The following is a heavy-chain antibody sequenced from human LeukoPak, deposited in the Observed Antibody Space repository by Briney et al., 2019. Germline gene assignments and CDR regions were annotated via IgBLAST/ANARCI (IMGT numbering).Heavy chain of an antibody. D-gene: IGHD4-23*01. Sequence: ASVKVSCKASGYTFTSYGISWVRQAPGQGLEWMGWISAYNGNTNYAQKFQGRVTVTRDTSISTAYMELSRLRSDDTAVYYCARDPTAYGGNVGYWGQGTLVTVSS. CDR1: GYTFTSYG. J-gene: IGHJ4*02. CDR3: ARDPTAYGGNVGY. CDR2: ISAYNGNT. V-gene: IGHV1-18*01.